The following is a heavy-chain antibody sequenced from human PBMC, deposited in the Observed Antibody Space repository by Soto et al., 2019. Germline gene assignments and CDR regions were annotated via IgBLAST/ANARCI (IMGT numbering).Heavy chain of an antibody. CDR3: ARDQGQYYYDSSGSGDGMDV. J-gene: IGHJ6*02. Sequence: GGSLRLSCAASGFTFSDYYMSWIRQAPGKGLEWVSYISSSGSTIYYADSVKGRFTISRDNAKNSLYLQINSLRAEDTAVYYCARDQGQYYYDSSGSGDGMDVWGQGTTVTVSS. D-gene: IGHD3-22*01. CDR2: ISSSGSTI. V-gene: IGHV3-11*01. CDR1: GFTFSDYY.